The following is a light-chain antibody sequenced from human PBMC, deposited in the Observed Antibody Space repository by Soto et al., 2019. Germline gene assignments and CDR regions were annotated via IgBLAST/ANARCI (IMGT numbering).Light chain of an antibody. CDR2: TAS. CDR1: QGISSY. Sequence: DIQLTQSPSFRSASVGDRVTITCRASQGISSYLAWYQQKPGKAPKLLISTASTLQSGVPSRFSGSGSGTEFTLTISSLQPEDFATYYCQQLNNYPRTFGQGTKVDIK. J-gene: IGKJ1*01. CDR3: QQLNNYPRT. V-gene: IGKV1-9*01.